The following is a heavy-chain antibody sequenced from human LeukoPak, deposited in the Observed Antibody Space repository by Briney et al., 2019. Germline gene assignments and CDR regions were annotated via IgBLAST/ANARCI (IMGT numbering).Heavy chain of an antibody. J-gene: IGHJ4*02. CDR2: INHSGST. V-gene: IGHV4-34*01. CDR1: GGSFSGYY. D-gene: IGHD4-17*01. CDR3: ARAPMTTVTRIDY. Sequence: PSETLSLTCAVYGGSFSGYYWSWIRQPPGKGLEWIGEINHSGSTNYNPSLKSRVTISVDTSKNQFSLKPSSVTAADTAVYYCARAPMTTVTRIDYWGQGTLVTVSS.